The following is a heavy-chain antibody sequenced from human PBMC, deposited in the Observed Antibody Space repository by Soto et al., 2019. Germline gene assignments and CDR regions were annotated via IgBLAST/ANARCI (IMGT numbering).Heavy chain of an antibody. CDR1: GGSISSYY. CDR2: IYYSGST. Sequence: PSETLSLTCTVSGGSISSYYWSWIRQPPGKGLEWIGYIYYSGSTNYNPSLKSLVTISVDTSKNQFSLKLRSVTAADTAVYYCATSASPPLAPGVARYYYYYMDVWGKGTPVTVSS. V-gene: IGHV4-59*01. D-gene: IGHD3-3*01. J-gene: IGHJ6*03. CDR3: ATSASPPLAPGVARYYYYYMDV.